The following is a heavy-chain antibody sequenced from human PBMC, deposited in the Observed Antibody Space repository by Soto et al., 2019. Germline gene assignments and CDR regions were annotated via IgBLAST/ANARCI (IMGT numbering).Heavy chain of an antibody. Sequence: SETLSLTCTVSGGSISSSSYYRGWIRQPPGKGLEWIGSIYYSGSTYYNPSLKSRVTISVDTSKNQFSLKLSSVTAADTAVYYCARELSSTWYEYYYYYYGMDVRGQGTTVTVSS. V-gene: IGHV4-39*02. CDR2: IYYSGST. D-gene: IGHD6-13*01. CDR3: ARELSSTWYEYYYYYYGMDV. J-gene: IGHJ6*02. CDR1: GGSISSSSYY.